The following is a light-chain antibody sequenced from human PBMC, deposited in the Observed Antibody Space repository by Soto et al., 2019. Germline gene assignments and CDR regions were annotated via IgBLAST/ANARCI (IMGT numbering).Light chain of an antibody. CDR1: QSVSSSY. CDR2: AAS. V-gene: IGKV3-20*01. J-gene: IGKJ4*01. Sequence: EIVLTQSPGTLSLSPGERATLSCRASQSVSSSYFAWYQQKPGQAPRLLIYAASSRATGIPDRFSGSGSGTDFTLTISRLEPEDFAVYYCQQYGSSPLTFGGGTKLDIK. CDR3: QQYGSSPLT.